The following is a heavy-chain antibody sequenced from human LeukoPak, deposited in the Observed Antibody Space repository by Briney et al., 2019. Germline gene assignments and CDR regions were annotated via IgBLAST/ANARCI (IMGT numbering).Heavy chain of an antibody. CDR1: GYTFTSYA. D-gene: IGHD6-19*01. V-gene: IGHV7-4-1*02. CDR2: INTNTGNP. J-gene: IGHJ3*02. Sequence: GASVKVSCKASGYTFTSYAMNWVRQAPGQGLEWMGWINTNTGNPTYAQGFTGRFVFSLDTSVSTAYLQISSLKAEDTAVYYCASASSGWYARDGDAFDIWGQGTMVTVSS. CDR3: ASASSGWYARDGDAFDI.